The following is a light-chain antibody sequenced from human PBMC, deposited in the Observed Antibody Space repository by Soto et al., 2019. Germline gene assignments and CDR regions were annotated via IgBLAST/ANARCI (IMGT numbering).Light chain of an antibody. Sequence: DIQMTQSPSSLSASVGDAVSLTCRASRSISNYLNWYQQKPGRAPKLLISGASSLQRGVPSRFSGSGSGTTFTLTSLQPDDFAIYFCQQSYTAPYTFGPGT. CDR1: RSISNY. J-gene: IGKJ3*01. V-gene: IGKV1-39*01. CDR2: GAS. CDR3: QQSYTAPYT.